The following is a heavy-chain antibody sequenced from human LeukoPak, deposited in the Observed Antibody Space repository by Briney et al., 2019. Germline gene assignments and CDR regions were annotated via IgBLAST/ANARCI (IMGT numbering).Heavy chain of an antibody. CDR1: GYSFTSYW. V-gene: IGHV5-51*03. CDR2: IYPGDSDT. CDR3: ARRYYDILTGYYVGVYFDY. J-gene: IGHJ4*02. D-gene: IGHD3-9*01. Sequence: PGESLKISCKGSGYSFTSYWIGWVRQMPGKGLEWIGIIYPGDSDTRYSPSFQGQVTISADKSISTAYLQWSSLKASDTAMYYCARRYYDILTGYYVGVYFDYWGQGTLVTVSS.